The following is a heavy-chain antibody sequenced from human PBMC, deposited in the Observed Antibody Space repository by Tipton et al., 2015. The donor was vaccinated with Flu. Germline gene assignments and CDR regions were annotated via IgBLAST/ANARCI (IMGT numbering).Heavy chain of an antibody. V-gene: IGHV1-69*06. D-gene: IGHD1-26*01. CDR2: IIPIFGTA. Sequence: QVQLVQSGAEVKKPGSSVKVSCKASGGTFSSSTISWVRQAPGQGLEWMGGIIPIFGTANYAQKFQGRVTITADKSTSTAYMELSSLRSEDTAVYYCASYPGDEWELRSTGYFDYWGQGTLVTVSS. J-gene: IGHJ4*02. CDR3: ASYPGDEWELRSTGYFDY. CDR1: GGTFSSST.